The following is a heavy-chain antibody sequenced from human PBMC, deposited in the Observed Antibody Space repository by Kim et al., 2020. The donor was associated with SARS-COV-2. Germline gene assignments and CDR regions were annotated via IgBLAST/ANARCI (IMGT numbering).Heavy chain of an antibody. CDR3: ARGINPVATLVL. Sequence: SETLSLTCTVSGASMSGDYWTWIRQPPGKGLEWIGFAYYTATNYNPSLKSRVAISLDTSKNQFSLKLTSVTAADTAVYYCARGINPVATLVLWGRGTLVTVSS. CDR1: GASMSGDY. CDR2: AYYTAT. D-gene: IGHD5-12*01. J-gene: IGHJ2*01. V-gene: IGHV4-59*01.